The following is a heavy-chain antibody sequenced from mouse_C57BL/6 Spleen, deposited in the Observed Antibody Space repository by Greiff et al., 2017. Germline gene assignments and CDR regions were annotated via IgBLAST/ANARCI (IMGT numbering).Heavy chain of an antibody. Sequence: EVQLQESGGGLVKPGGSLKLSCAASGFTFSSYTMSWVRQTPETRLEWVATISGGGGNTYYPDSVKGRFTISRDNAKNTLYLQMCSLRSEDTALYYCARQTYYGSSYWYFDVWGTGTTVTVSS. D-gene: IGHD1-1*01. CDR1: GFTFSSYT. CDR2: ISGGGGNT. CDR3: ARQTYYGSSYWYFDV. V-gene: IGHV5-9*01. J-gene: IGHJ1*03.